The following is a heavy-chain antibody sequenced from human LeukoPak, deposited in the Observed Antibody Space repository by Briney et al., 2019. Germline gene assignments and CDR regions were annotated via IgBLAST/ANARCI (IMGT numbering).Heavy chain of an antibody. J-gene: IGHJ4*02. V-gene: IGHV1-8*03. Sequence: ASVKVSCKASGYTFTSYDINWVRQATGQGLEWMGWMNPNSGNTGYAQKFQGRVTITRNTSISTAYMELNSLRVEDTAVYYCAKSGERRRPYYFDYWGQGTLVTVSS. CDR2: MNPNSGNT. CDR1: GYTFTSYD. CDR3: AKSGERRRPYYFDY. D-gene: IGHD3-10*01.